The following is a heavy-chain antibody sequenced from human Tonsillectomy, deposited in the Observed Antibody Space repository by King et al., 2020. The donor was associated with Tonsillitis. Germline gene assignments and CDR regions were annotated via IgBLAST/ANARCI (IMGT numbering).Heavy chain of an antibody. CDR1: GYTFTDYY. CDR3: ARVHKKAPPLDS. D-gene: IGHD6-6*01. CDR2: INPSSGGV. V-gene: IGHV1-2*02. J-gene: IGHJ4*02. Sequence: QLVQSGAEVKKPGASVKVSCKTSGYTFTDYYIHWVRQAPGQGLEWMTWINPSSGGVNYSQKFQGRVTMTRDTSISTAYMELSRLRPDDTGVYYCARVHKKAPPLDSGGTGTLAPVS.